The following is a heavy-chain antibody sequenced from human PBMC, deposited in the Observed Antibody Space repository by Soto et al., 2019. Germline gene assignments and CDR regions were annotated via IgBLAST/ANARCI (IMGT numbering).Heavy chain of an antibody. CDR1: GGSISSGDYY. D-gene: IGHD3-22*01. CDR2: IYYSGST. CDR3: ARLSAYEPYYDSSGLPVIDY. V-gene: IGHV4-30-4*01. Sequence: SETLSLTCTVSGGSISSGDYYWSWIRQPPGKGLEWIGYIYYSGSTYYNPSLKSRVTISVDTSKNQFSLKLSSVTAADTAVYYCARLSAYEPYYDSSGLPVIDYWGQGTLVTVSS. J-gene: IGHJ4*02.